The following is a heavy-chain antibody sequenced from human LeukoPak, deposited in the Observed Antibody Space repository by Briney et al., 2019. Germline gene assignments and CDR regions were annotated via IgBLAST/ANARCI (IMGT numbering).Heavy chain of an antibody. V-gene: IGHV3-21*01. D-gene: IGHD4-17*01. J-gene: IGHJ4*02. CDR2: ISSSSSYI. CDR1: GGSFSGYY. CDR3: ARDDYGDYTRFDY. Sequence: ETLSLTCAVYGGSFSGYYWSWIRQPPGKGLEWVSSISSSSSYIYYADSVKGRFTISRDNAKNSLYLQMNSLRAEDTAVYYCARDDYGDYTRFDYWGQGTLVTVSS.